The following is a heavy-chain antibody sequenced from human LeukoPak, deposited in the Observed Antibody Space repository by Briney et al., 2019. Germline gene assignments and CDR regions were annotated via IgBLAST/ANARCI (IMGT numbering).Heavy chain of an antibody. D-gene: IGHD3-16*01. CDR1: GFIFSNYG. CDR3: ANGAFRLYYIDV. Sequence: PGGSLRLSCAASGFIFSNYGMHWVRQAPAKGLEWVSVIYSGGSTYYADSVKGRFTISRDNSKNTLYLQKNSLRAEDTAVYYCANGAFRLYYIDVWGKGTTVTVSS. J-gene: IGHJ6*03. V-gene: IGHV3-NL1*01. CDR2: IYSGGST.